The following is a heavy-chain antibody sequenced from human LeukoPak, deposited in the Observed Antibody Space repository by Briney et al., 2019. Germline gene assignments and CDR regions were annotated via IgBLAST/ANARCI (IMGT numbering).Heavy chain of an antibody. CDR3: AREAGKSFDY. CDR1: GGTFSSYA. D-gene: IGHD1-14*01. J-gene: IGHJ4*02. V-gene: IGHV1-69*13. CDR2: IIPIFGTA. Sequence: SVKVSFTASGGTFSSYAISWVRQAPGQGLEWMGGIIPIFGTANYAQKFQGRVTITADESTSTAYMQLSSLRSEDTAVYYCAREAGKSFDYWGQGTLVTVSS.